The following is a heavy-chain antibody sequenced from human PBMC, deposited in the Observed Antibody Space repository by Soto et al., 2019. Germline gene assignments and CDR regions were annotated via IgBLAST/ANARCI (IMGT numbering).Heavy chain of an antibody. D-gene: IGHD6-6*01. CDR3: TRWSSSACDF. Sequence: ALVKVSCKASGYTFTSYPIHWVRQAPGQRLEWMGWINTANGDTKYSEKFQGRVTVTRDTSASTVYMELSSLRSEDTAMFYCTRWSSSACDFWGQGTLVTVSS. J-gene: IGHJ4*02. CDR2: INTANGDT. V-gene: IGHV1-3*04. CDR1: GYTFTSYP.